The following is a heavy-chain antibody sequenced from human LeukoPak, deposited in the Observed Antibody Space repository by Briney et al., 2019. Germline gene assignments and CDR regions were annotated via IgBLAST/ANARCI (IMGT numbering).Heavy chain of an antibody. V-gene: IGHV4-59*01. Sequence: SETLSLTCTVSGGSISTYYWSWIRQPPGPGLKWIGYIFYSGSTNYNPSLKSRVTISVDTSKNQFSLKLSSVTAADTAVYYCARVYCPNGVCYNSRGWFDPWGQGTLVTVSS. CDR3: ARVYCPNGVCYNSRGWFDP. J-gene: IGHJ5*02. D-gene: IGHD2-8*01. CDR1: GGSISTYY. CDR2: IFYSGST.